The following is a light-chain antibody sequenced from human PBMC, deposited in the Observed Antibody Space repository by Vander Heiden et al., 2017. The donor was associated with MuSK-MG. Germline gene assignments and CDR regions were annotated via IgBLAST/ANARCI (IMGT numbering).Light chain of an antibody. Sequence: EIVMTQSPATLSVSPGEGATLSCRASQSAGSSLAWYQQKPGQAPRLLIYGASTSATGVPARFSGSGSETEFTLTISILQSEDFAVYYCREADFWASTFQQGSKPEI. J-gene: IGKJ2*01. CDR1: QSAGSS. CDR3: READFWAST. CDR2: GAS. V-gene: IGKV3-15*01.